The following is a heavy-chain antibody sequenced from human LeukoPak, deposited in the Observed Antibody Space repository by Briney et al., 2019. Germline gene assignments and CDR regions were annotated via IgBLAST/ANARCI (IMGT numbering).Heavy chain of an antibody. V-gene: IGHV4-59*12. Sequence: SETLSLTCTVSGRSISSYYWIWIRQPPGKGLEWIGYIYYSGSTNYNPSLKSRVTVSVDTSKNQFSLKLSSVTAADTAVYYCASGVLGYCSGGSCPAEYFQHWGQGTLVTVSS. J-gene: IGHJ1*01. CDR2: IYYSGST. D-gene: IGHD2-15*01. CDR1: GRSISSYY. CDR3: ASGVLGYCSGGSCPAEYFQH.